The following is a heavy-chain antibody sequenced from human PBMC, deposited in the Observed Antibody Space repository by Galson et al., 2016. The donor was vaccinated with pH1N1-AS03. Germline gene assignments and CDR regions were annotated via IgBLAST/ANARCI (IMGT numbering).Heavy chain of an antibody. CDR1: GDSFNNYA. CDR2: IIPTLGIV. D-gene: IGHD5-18*01. J-gene: IGHJ4*02. V-gene: IGHV1-69*10. Sequence: SVKVSCKVYGDSFNNYAISWVRQAPGQGLQWVGGIIPTLGIVNVAQSFQGRVTITADTSTNTAHMELSSLRSEDTAVYYCARILGYNYGRVHYWGQGTHVTVSS. CDR3: ARILGYNYGRVHY.